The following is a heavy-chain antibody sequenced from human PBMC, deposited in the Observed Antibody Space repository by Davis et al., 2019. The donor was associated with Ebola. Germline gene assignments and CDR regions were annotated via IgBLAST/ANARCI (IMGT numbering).Heavy chain of an antibody. CDR2: ISGSGGST. D-gene: IGHD6-13*01. J-gene: IGHJ6*02. V-gene: IGHV3-23*01. CDR3: AKDSSSFRPYGMDV. CDR1: GFTFSSYA. Sequence: PGGSLTLSCAASGFTFSSYAMSWVRQAPGKGLEWVSAISGSGGSTYYADSVKGRFTISRDNSKNTLYLQMNSLRAEDTAVYYCAKDSSSFRPYGMDVWGQGTTVTVSS.